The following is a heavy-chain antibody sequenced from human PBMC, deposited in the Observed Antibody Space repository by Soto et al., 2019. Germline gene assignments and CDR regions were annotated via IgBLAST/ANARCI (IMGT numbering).Heavy chain of an antibody. D-gene: IGHD2-2*01. J-gene: IGHJ6*02. CDR1: GYTVRSYY. V-gene: IGHV3-53*02. Sequence: EVQLVETGGGLIQPGGSLRLSCAAYGYTVRSYYMSWVRQAPGKGLEWVSVIYSGGSTYYADSVKGRFTISRDNSKNTLYLQMNSLRAEDTAVYYCARDPLVVVPAAMGYYYYYYGMDVWGQGTTVTASS. CDR3: ARDPLVVVPAAMGYYYYYYGMDV. CDR2: IYSGGST.